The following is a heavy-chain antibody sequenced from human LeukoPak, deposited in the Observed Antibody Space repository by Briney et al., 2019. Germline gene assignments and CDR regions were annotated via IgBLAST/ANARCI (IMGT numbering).Heavy chain of an antibody. CDR1: GYTLTELS. Sequence: ASVKVSCKVSGYTLTELSMHWVRQAPGKGLEWMGGFDPEDGETIYAQKFQGRVTMTEDTSTDTAYMELSSLRSEDTAVYYCATSVQRITMILVYFDYWGQGTLVTVSS. D-gene: IGHD3-22*01. J-gene: IGHJ4*02. CDR3: ATSVQRITMILVYFDY. CDR2: FDPEDGET. V-gene: IGHV1-24*01.